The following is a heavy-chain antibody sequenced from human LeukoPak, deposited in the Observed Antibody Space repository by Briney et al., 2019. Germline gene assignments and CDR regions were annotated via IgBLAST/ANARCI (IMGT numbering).Heavy chain of an antibody. D-gene: IGHD5-18*01. J-gene: IGHJ6*02. CDR3: ARVPNTAMVPMTYYYYGMDV. CDR1: GYIFTTYA. CDR2: INAGNGNT. Sequence: GASVKVSCKASGYIFTTYAMHWVRQAPGQRPEWMGWINAGNGNTKYLQKFQDRVTFTRDTSASTAYMELSSLRSEDTAVYYCARVPNTAMVPMTYYYYGMDVWGQGTTVTVSS. V-gene: IGHV1-3*01.